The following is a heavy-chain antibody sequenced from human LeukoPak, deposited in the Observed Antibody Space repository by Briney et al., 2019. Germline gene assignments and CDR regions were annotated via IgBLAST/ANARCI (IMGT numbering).Heavy chain of an antibody. J-gene: IGHJ4*02. Sequence: GASVKLSCKASGYTFTSYGISWVRQAPGHGLEWMGWISAYNGNTNYAQKLQGRVTMTTDTSTSTAYMELRSLRSDDTAVYYCVAIVGATYYDFWSGYYLFDYWGQGTLVTVSS. CDR2: ISAYNGNT. CDR3: VAIVGATYYDFWSGYYLFDY. CDR1: GYTFTSYG. V-gene: IGHV1-18*01. D-gene: IGHD3-3*01.